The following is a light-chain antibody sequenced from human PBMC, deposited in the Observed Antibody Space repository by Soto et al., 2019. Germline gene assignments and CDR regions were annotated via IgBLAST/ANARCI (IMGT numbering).Light chain of an antibody. V-gene: IGLV1-44*01. J-gene: IGLJ3*02. CDR3: AAWDASLNGRV. CDR1: SSNIGRNT. Sequence: QTVVTQPPSASGTPGQRVTISCSGSSSNIGRNTVNWYQQFPGTAPNLLIYNNNERPSGVPDRFSGSKSGTSASLAISGLRSEDEADYYCAAWDASLNGRVFGGGTKLTVL. CDR2: NNN.